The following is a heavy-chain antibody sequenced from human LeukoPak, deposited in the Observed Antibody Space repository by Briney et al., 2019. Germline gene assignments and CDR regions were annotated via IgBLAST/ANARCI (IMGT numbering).Heavy chain of an antibody. CDR3: AREGSMTARPFVSIDY. CDR2: IHTGGST. CDR1: GGSIRTYY. Sequence: SETLSLTCTVSGGSIRTYYWSWIRQPAGKGLEWIGRIHTGGSTDYNPSLESRVSMSVDTSKNHFSLKLRSVTAADTAVYYCAREGSMTARPFVSIDYWGQGTLVTVSS. V-gene: IGHV4-4*07. J-gene: IGHJ4*02. D-gene: IGHD6-6*01.